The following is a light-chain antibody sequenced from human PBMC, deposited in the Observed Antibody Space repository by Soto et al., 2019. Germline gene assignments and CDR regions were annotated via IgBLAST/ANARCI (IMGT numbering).Light chain of an antibody. CDR2: LGS. CDR1: QSLLHSNGYNY. Sequence: DIVMTQSPLSLPVTPGEPASISCRSSQSLLHSNGYNYLDWYLQKPGQSPQLLIYLGSNRASGVHDRFSGSGSGTDFTLKISRVEAEDVGVYYFMQAIQSPITFGQGTRLEIK. J-gene: IGKJ5*01. CDR3: MQAIQSPIT. V-gene: IGKV2-28*01.